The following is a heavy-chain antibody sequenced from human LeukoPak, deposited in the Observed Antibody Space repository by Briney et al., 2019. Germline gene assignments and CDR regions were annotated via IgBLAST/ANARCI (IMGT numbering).Heavy chain of an antibody. CDR1: GFTFSTYS. V-gene: IGHV3-48*01. J-gene: IGHJ6*02. CDR3: ARGASTAAKYGMDV. D-gene: IGHD2-21*02. CDR2: ISSSSSTI. Sequence: GGSLRLSCAASGFTFSTYSMNWVRQAPGKGLEWVSYISSSSSTIYYADSVKGRFTISRDNAKNSLYLQMNSLRAEDTAAYYCARGASTAAKYGMDVWGRGTAVTVSS.